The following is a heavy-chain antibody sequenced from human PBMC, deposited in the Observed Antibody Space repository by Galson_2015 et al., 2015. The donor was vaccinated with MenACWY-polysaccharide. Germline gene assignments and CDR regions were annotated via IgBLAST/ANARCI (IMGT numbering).Heavy chain of an antibody. CDR1: GGSISSYY. D-gene: IGHD3-22*01. CDR2: IYYSGST. J-gene: IGHJ6*02. V-gene: IGHV4-59*01. CDR3: ATRTYYYDSSGYYYSNYYYGMDV. Sequence: SETLSLTCTVSGGSISSYYWSWIRQPPGKGLEWIGYIYYSGSTNYNPSLKSRVTISVDTSKNQFSLKLSSVTAADTAVYYCATRTYYYDSSGYYYSNYYYGMDVWGQGTTVTVSS.